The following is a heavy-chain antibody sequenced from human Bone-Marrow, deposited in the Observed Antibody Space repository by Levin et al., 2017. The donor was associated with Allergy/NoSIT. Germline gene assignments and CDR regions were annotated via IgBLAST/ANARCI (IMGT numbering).Heavy chain of an antibody. CDR2: VYFSGST. V-gene: IGHV4-61*01. J-gene: IGHJ4*02. CDR3: ARAKTASSVGVIPSFGY. D-gene: IGHD3-3*01. CDR1: GGSVSGGSHY. Sequence: PSETLSLTCTVSGGSVSGGSHYWSWIRQSPGKGLEWIGYVYFSGSTNYNPSLRTRVTMSLDASKNQFSLKLGSVTAADTAVYYCARAKTASSVGVIPSFGYWGQGTLVTVSS.